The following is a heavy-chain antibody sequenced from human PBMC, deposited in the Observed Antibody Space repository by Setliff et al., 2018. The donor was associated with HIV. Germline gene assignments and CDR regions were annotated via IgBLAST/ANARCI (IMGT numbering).Heavy chain of an antibody. CDR1: GGSMSSYY. J-gene: IGHJ6*03. CDR2: IYTSGST. V-gene: IGHV4-4*08. Sequence: PSETLSLTCTLSGGSMSSYYWTWIRQPAGKGLEWIGHIYTSGSTYYNPSLKSRVTISVDTSKNQFSLKLSSVTAADTAVYYCARHVHYYYYMDVWGKGTTVTVSS. CDR3: ARHVHYYYYMDV.